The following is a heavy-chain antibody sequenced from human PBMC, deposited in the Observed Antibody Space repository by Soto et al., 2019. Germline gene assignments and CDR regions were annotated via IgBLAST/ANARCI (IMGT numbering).Heavy chain of an antibody. CDR1: GYTFTGYY. Sequence: ASVKVSCKASGYTFTGYYIHWVRRAPGQGLEWMGWFNPNGGGTNYAQKFQGRVTISVDTSKNQFSLKLSSVTAADTAVYYCARQRPTDGRWEFANYYGMDVWGQGTPVTVSS. CDR2: FNPNGGGT. V-gene: IGHV1-2*02. D-gene: IGHD1-26*01. J-gene: IGHJ6*02. CDR3: ARQRPTDGRWEFANYYGMDV.